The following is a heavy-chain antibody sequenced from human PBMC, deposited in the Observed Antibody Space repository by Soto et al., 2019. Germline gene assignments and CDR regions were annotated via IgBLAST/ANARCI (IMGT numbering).Heavy chain of an antibody. Sequence: AGGSLRLSCAASGFTFSSYAMSWVRQAPGKGLEWVSAISGSGGSTYYADSVKGRFTISRDNSKNTLYLQMNSLRAEDTAVYYCAKAYYYDSSGYYSDIDYWGQGTLVTVSS. J-gene: IGHJ4*02. D-gene: IGHD3-22*01. V-gene: IGHV3-23*01. CDR3: AKAYYYDSSGYYSDIDY. CDR1: GFTFSSYA. CDR2: ISGSGGST.